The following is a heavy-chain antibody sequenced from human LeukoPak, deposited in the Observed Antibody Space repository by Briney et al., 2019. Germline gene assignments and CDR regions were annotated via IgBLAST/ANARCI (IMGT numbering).Heavy chain of an antibody. CDR1: GYTFTGYY. J-gene: IGHJ4*02. CDR3: ARDRDNWNDEGFDY. V-gene: IGHV1-2*02. CDR2: INPNSGGT. Sequence: GASVKVSCKASGYTFTGYYMHWVRQAPGQGLEWMGWINPNSGGTNYAQKFQGRVTMTRDTSISTAYMELSRLRSEDTAVYYCARDRDNWNDEGFDYWGQGTLVTVSS. D-gene: IGHD1-20*01.